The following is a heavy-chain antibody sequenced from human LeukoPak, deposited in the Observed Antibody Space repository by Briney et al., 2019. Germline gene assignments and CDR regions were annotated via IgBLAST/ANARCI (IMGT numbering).Heavy chain of an antibody. J-gene: IGHJ3*02. CDR1: GFTVSSNY. CDR2: IYSGGST. CDR3: ARVTAMDASDI. D-gene: IGHD5-18*01. V-gene: IGHV3-53*01. Sequence: GSLRLSCAASGFTVSSNYMSWVRQAPGKGLEWVSVIYSGGSTYYADSVKGRFTISRGISKNTLYLQMNNLRAEDTAVYYCARVTAMDASDIWGQGTMVTVSS.